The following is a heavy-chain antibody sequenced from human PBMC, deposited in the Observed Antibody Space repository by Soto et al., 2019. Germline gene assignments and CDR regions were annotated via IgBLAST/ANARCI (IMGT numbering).Heavy chain of an antibody. D-gene: IGHD6-13*01. CDR2: FDPEDGET. CDR3: ATVGYISRCPNYYMVV. Sequence: ASVKVSCKVSGYTLTELSMHWVRQAPGKGLEWMGGFDPEDGETIYAQKFQGRVTMTEDTSTDTAYMELSSLRSEDTAVYYCATVGYISRCPNYYMVVWGTGITVTVSS. V-gene: IGHV1-24*01. CDR1: GYTLTELS. J-gene: IGHJ6*03.